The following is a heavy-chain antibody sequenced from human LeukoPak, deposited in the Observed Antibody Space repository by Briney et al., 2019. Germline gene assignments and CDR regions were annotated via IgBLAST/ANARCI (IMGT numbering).Heavy chain of an antibody. D-gene: IGHD1-26*01. V-gene: IGHV3-23*01. CDR3: AKDHRSGTYSYFDY. CDR1: GFTFSSYA. Sequence: GGSLRLSCAASGFTFSSYAMTRVRQAPGKGLELVSAISGSGGRTYHADSVKGRFTISRDNSKNTLYLQMNSLRVEDTAVYYCAKDHRSGTYSYFDYWGQGTLVTVSS. CDR2: ISGSGGRT. J-gene: IGHJ4*02.